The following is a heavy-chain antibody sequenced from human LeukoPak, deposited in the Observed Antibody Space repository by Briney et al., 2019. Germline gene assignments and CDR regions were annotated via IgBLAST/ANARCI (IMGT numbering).Heavy chain of an antibody. V-gene: IGHV4-38-2*02. D-gene: IGHD2-15*01. J-gene: IGHJ6*03. CDR2: IYHSGST. Sequence: SETLSLTCAVSGYSISSGYYWGWIRPPPGKGLEWIGSIYHSGSTYYNPSLKSRVTISVDTSKNQFSLKLSSVTAADTAVYYCARDWRVVAATDYYYYMDVWGKGTTVTVSS. CDR3: ARDWRVVAATDYYYYMDV. CDR1: GYSISSGYY.